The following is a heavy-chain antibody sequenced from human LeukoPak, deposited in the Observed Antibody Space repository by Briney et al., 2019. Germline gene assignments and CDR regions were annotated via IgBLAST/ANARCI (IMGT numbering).Heavy chain of an antibody. Sequence: PSETLSLTCTVSGGSISSYYWSWIRQPPGKGLEWIGYIYYSGSTNYNPSLKSRVTISVDTSNNQFSLKLSSVTAADTAVYYCAREVVVVVAATAYNWFDPWGQGTLVTVSS. CDR2: IYYSGST. J-gene: IGHJ5*02. CDR1: GGSISSYY. D-gene: IGHD2-15*01. V-gene: IGHV4-59*01. CDR3: AREVVVVVAATAYNWFDP.